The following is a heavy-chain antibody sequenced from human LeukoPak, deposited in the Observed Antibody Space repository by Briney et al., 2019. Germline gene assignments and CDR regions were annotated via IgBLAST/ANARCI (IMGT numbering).Heavy chain of an antibody. Sequence: GGTLRLSCAASGFTFTSYEMNWVRQAPGKGLEWVSYISSSGSTTYYADSVKGRFTISRDNAKNSLYLQMNSLRAEDTALYYCARGRPPADYWGQGTLVTVSS. CDR2: ISSSGSTT. CDR3: ARGRPPADY. V-gene: IGHV3-48*03. J-gene: IGHJ4*02. CDR1: GFTFTSYE.